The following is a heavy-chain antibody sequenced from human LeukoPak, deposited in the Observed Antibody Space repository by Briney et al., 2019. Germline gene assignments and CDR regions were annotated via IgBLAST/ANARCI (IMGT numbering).Heavy chain of an antibody. CDR2: IKQDGTEK. Sequence: GGSLRLSRAASGFTFTTYWMSWVRQAPGKGLEWVANIKQDGTEKYYVDSVKGRFTISRDNSKNTLYLQMNSLRTEDTAVYYCAKIEAFDYDTSGRHWLDSWGQGTLVTVSS. CDR1: GFTFTTYW. CDR3: AKIEAFDYDTSGRHWLDS. J-gene: IGHJ5*01. D-gene: IGHD3-16*01. V-gene: IGHV3-7*01.